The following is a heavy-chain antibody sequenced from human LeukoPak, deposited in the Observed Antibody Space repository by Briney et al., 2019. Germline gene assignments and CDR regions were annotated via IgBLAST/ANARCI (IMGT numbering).Heavy chain of an antibody. CDR3: AKDRWYSGYDL. CDR1: GFTFSSYA. Sequence: GGSLRLSCAASGFTFSSYAMSWVRQAPGKGLEWVSAISGSGGSAYYADSVKGRFTISRDNSKDTLYLQMNSLRAEDTAVYYCAKDRWYSGYDLWGQGTLVTVSS. J-gene: IGHJ4*02. CDR2: ISGSGGSA. V-gene: IGHV3-23*01. D-gene: IGHD5-12*01.